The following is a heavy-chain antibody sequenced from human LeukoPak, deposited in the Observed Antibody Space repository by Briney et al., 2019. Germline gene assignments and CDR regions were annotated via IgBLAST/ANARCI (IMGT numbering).Heavy chain of an antibody. J-gene: IGHJ3*02. D-gene: IGHD1-1*01. CDR2: IKQDGSEK. CDR1: GFTFSSYW. V-gene: IGHV3-7*03. Sequence: GGSLRLSCAASGFTFSSYWMSWVRQAPGKGLEWVANIKQDGSEKYYVDSVKGRFTISRDNAKNSLYLQMNSLRAEDTAVYYCARIRRGYDDAFDIWGQGTMVTVSS. CDR3: ARIRRGYDDAFDI.